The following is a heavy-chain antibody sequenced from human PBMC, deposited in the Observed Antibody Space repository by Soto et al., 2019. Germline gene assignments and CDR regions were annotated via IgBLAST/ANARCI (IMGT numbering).Heavy chain of an antibody. CDR3: AVSGFQGYFDV. J-gene: IGHJ2*01. D-gene: IGHD3-22*01. CDR1: GFTVSSNY. V-gene: IGHV3-66*01. CDR2: IYSGAST. Sequence: EVQLAESGGGLVQPGGSLRLSCAASGFTVSSNYMSWVRQAPGKGLEWVSVIYSGASTYYADSVKGRFTISRDNSKNTVYLQMNSLRAEDTAVYYCAVSGFQGYFDVWGRGTLVTVSS.